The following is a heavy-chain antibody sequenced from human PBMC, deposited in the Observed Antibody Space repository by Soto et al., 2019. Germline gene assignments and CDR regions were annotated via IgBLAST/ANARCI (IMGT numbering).Heavy chain of an antibody. Sequence: GGSLRLSCAASGFTFSRYWMTWVRQAPGKGLEWVANIKQDGSEKYYADSVKGRFIISRDNAKNTLYLQMNSLRAEDTAVYYCARDRYCISTSCRYYYYYYGMDVWGQGTTVTVSS. CDR3: ARDRYCISTSCRYYYYYYGMDV. D-gene: IGHD2-2*01. V-gene: IGHV3-7*01. J-gene: IGHJ6*02. CDR2: IKQDGSEK. CDR1: GFTFSRYW.